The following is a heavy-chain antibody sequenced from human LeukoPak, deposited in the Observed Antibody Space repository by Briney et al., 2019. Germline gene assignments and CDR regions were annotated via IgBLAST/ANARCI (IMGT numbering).Heavy chain of an antibody. J-gene: IGHJ4*02. V-gene: IGHV1-2*02. CDR1: GYTFTGYY. CDR3: ARPYCSGGSCHDFFDY. CDR2: INPNTGGT. D-gene: IGHD2-15*01. Sequence: GASVKVSCKASGYTFTGYYVHWVRQAPGQGLEWMGWINPNTGGTNYAQKFQGRVTMTRDASINTAYMELRRLRSDDTAVYYCARPYCSGGSCHDFFDYWGQGTLVTLSS.